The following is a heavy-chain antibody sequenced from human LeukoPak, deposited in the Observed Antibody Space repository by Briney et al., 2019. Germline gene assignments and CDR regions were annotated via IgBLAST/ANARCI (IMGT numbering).Heavy chain of an antibody. CDR3: ARDPGGTYYYDSSAPPEGY. CDR1: GFTFSSYS. J-gene: IGHJ4*02. CDR2: ISSSSSYI. V-gene: IGHV3-21*01. Sequence: GGSLRLSCAASGFTFSSYSMNWVRQAPGKGLEWVSSISSSSSYIYYADSVKGRFTISGDNAKNSLYLQMNSLRAEDTAVYYCARDPGGTYYYDSSAPPEGYWGQGTLVTVSS. D-gene: IGHD3-22*01.